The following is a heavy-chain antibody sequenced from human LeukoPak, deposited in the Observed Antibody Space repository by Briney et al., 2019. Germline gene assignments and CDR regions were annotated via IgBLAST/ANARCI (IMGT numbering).Heavy chain of an antibody. CDR1: GFTVSSNY. CDR3: AGDRYGDYDYYYGMDV. J-gene: IGHJ6*02. CDR2: IYSGGST. V-gene: IGHV3-66*02. Sequence: GSLRLSCAASGFTVSSNYMIWVRQAPGKGLEWVSVIYSGGSTYYADSVKGRFTISRDNSKNTLYLQMNSLGAEDTAVYYCAGDRYGDYDYYYGMDVWGQGTTVTVSS. D-gene: IGHD4-17*01.